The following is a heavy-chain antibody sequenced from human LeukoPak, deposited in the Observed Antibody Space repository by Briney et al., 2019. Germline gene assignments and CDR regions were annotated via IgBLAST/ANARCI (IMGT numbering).Heavy chain of an antibody. V-gene: IGHV4-59*01. CDR2: IYYSGST. D-gene: IGHD3-3*01. CDR3: ARADHDFWSGYIADNWFDP. CDR1: GGSISSYY. Sequence: SETLPLTCTVSGGSISSYYWSWIRQPPGKGLEWIGYIYYSGSTNYNPSLKSRVTISVDTSKNQFSLKLSSVTAADTAVYYCARADHDFWSGYIADNWFDPWGQGTLVTVSS. J-gene: IGHJ5*02.